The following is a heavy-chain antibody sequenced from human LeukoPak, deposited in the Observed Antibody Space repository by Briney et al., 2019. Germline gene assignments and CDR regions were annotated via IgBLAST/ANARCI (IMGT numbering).Heavy chain of an antibody. CDR1: GFTFGDYA. CDR2: ISSSSDYI. Sequence: RSGGSLRLSCTVSGFTFGDYAMSWFRQAPGKGLEWVSSISSSSDYIYYADSVKGRFTISRDNAKNSLYLQMNSLRAEDTAVYYCARDYSGWDFNGNWFDPWGQGTLVTVSS. J-gene: IGHJ5*02. V-gene: IGHV3-21*04. D-gene: IGHD6-19*01. CDR3: ARDYSGWDFNGNWFDP.